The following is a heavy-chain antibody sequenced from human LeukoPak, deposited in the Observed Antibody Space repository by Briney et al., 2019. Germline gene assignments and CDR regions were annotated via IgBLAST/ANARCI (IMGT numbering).Heavy chain of an antibody. CDR1: GYTFTGYY. CDR2: INPNSGGT. V-gene: IGHV1-2*02. CDR3: ASTDNCSGGSCYYYGMDV. D-gene: IGHD2-15*01. J-gene: IGHJ6*02. Sequence: ASVNVSCKASGYTFTGYYMHWVRQAPGQGLEWMGWINPNSGGTNYAQKFQGRVTMTRDTSISTAYMELGRLRSDDTAVYYCASTDNCSGGSCYYYGMDVWGQGTTVTVSS.